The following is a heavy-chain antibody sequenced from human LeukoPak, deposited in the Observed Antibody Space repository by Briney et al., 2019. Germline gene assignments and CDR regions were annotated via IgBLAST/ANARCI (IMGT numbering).Heavy chain of an antibody. Sequence: SVKVSCKASGGTFSSYAISWVRQAPGQGLEWMGGIIPIFGTANYAQKFQGRVTITTDESTSTAYMELSSLRSEDTAVYYCARVSDCSSTSCPPTYWGRGTLVTVSS. CDR1: GGTFSSYA. J-gene: IGHJ4*02. V-gene: IGHV1-69*05. CDR2: IIPIFGTA. CDR3: ARVSDCSSTSCPPTY. D-gene: IGHD2-2*01.